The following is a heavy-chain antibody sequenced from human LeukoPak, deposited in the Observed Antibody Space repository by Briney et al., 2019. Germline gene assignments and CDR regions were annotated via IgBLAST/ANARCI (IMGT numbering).Heavy chain of an antibody. CDR3: SRESAGTTIHY. V-gene: IGHV4-34*01. CDR1: GGSFSGYY. D-gene: IGHD1-1*01. Sequence: SETLSLTCAVYGGSFSGYYWSWIRQPPGKGLEWIGEINHSGSTNYNPSLKSRVTISVDTSKNQFSLKLSSVTAADTAVYYCSRESAGTTIHYWGQGTLVTVSS. CDR2: INHSGST. J-gene: IGHJ4*02.